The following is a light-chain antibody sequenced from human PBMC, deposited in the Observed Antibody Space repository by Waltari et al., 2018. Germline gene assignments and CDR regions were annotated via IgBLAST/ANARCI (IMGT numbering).Light chain of an antibody. CDR3: QQYDNLPPGFT. CDR1: QDIRNY. Sequence: DIHMTQSPSSLSASVGDRVTITCQASQDIRNYLNWYQQKPGKAPKLLIYDASTLEKGVPSGFSGSGSGTDFTFTISSLQPEDIATYYCQQYDNLPPGFTFGPGTKVDIK. V-gene: IGKV1-33*01. CDR2: DAS. J-gene: IGKJ3*01.